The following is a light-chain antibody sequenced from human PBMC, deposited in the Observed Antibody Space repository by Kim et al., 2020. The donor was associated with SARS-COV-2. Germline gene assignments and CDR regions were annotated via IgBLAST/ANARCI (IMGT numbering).Light chain of an antibody. Sequence: QSALTQPASVSGSPGQSVTISCSGTINDIGTFNYVSWYQQLPGKAPTLLIYNVYQRPSGASSRFSGSKSGNTASLTISGLQAADEADYYCTSYTNTNSYVFGTGTKVTVL. V-gene: IGLV2-14*03. J-gene: IGLJ1*01. CDR2: NVY. CDR3: TSYTNTNSYV. CDR1: INDIGTFNY.